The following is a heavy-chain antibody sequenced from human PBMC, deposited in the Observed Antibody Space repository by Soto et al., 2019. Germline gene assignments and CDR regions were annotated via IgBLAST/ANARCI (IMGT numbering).Heavy chain of an antibody. CDR2: IWYDGSNK. J-gene: IGHJ4*02. Sequence: QVQLVESGGGVVQPGRSLRLSCAASGFTFSSYGMHWVRQAPGKGLEWVAVIWYDGSNKYYADSVKGRFTISRDNSKNTLYLQMNSLRAEDTAVYYCAILRGFGELLLDYWGQGILVTVSS. CDR1: GFTFSSYG. CDR3: AILRGFGELLLDY. V-gene: IGHV3-33*01. D-gene: IGHD3-10*01.